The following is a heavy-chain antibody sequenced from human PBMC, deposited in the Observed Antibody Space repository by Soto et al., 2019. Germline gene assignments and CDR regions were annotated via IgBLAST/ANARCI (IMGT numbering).Heavy chain of an antibody. J-gene: IGHJ4*02. D-gene: IGHD5-18*01. CDR3: AGLDVDTAMAPFDY. Sequence: SVKVSFKASGGTFSSYAISWVRQAPGQGLEWMGGIIPIFGTANYAQKFQGRVTITADESTSTAYMELSSLRSEDTAVYYCAGLDVDTAMAPFDYWAQGTLVTVSS. CDR2: IIPIFGTA. CDR1: GGTFSSYA. V-gene: IGHV1-69*13.